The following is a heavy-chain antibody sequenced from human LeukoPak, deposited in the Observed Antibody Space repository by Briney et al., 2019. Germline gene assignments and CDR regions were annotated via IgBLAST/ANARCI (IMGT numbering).Heavy chain of an antibody. D-gene: IGHD3-16*01. CDR3: AREGLGELTLDC. J-gene: IGHJ4*02. Sequence: GASVKVSCKASGYTFTDYYMHWVRQAPGQGLEWMGRINPNSGGTNYAHKFQGRVTLTRDTSISTAYMELSRLRSDDTAVYYCAREGLGELTLDCWGQGTLVTVSS. CDR2: INPNSGGT. V-gene: IGHV1-2*07. CDR1: GYTFTDYY.